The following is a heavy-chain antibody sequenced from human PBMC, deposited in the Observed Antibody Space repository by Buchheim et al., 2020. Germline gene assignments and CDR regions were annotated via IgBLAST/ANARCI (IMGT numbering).Heavy chain of an antibody. D-gene: IGHD4-17*01. CDR1: GFPFSSYG. J-gene: IGHJ4*02. Sequence: QVQLVESGGGVVQPGRSLRLSCAASGFPFSSYGMHWVRQAPGKGLEWVAVISYDGSNKYYADSVKGRFPISRDNSKNPLYLQMNSLRAEDTAVYYCAKVPGQTTVPSPFDYWGQGTL. CDR3: AKVPGQTTVPSPFDY. CDR2: ISYDGSNK. V-gene: IGHV3-30*18.